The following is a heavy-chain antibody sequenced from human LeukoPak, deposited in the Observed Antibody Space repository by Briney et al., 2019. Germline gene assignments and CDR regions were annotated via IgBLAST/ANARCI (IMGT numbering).Heavy chain of an antibody. D-gene: IGHD5-24*01. Sequence: SETLSLTCTVSGGSISSSSYYWGWIRQPPGKGLEWIVSIYYSGSTYYNPSLKSRVTISVDTSKNQFSLKLSSVTAADTAVYYCARSRDGYNYVDYYYMDVWGKGTTVTVSS. J-gene: IGHJ6*03. V-gene: IGHV4-39*07. CDR2: IYYSGST. CDR3: ARSRDGYNYVDYYYMDV. CDR1: GGSISSSSYY.